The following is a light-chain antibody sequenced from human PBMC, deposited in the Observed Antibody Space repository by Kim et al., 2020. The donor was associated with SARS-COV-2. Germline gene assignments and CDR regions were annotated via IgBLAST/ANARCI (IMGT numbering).Light chain of an antibody. CDR1: QDISNY. CDR3: QQYDNLPPDP. V-gene: IGKV1-33*01. Sequence: DIQMTQSPSSLSASVGDRVTITCQASQDISNYLNWYQQKPGKAPKLLIYDASNLETGVPSRFSGSGSGTDFTFTISSLQPEDIATYYCQQYDNLPPDPFGQGTKLEI. CDR2: DAS. J-gene: IGKJ2*01.